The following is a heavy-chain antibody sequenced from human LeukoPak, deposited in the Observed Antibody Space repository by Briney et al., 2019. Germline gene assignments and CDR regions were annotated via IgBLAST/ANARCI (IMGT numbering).Heavy chain of an antibody. J-gene: IGHJ4*02. CDR3: ARGDIAARPWGY. D-gene: IGHD6-6*01. CDR2: IIPIFGTA. CDR1: GGTFSSYA. V-gene: IGHV1-69*13. Sequence: ASVKVSCKASGGTFSSYAISWVRQALGQGLEWMGGIIPIFGTANYAQKFQGRVTITADESTSTAYMELSSLRSEDTAVYYCARGDIAARPWGYWGQGTLVTVSS.